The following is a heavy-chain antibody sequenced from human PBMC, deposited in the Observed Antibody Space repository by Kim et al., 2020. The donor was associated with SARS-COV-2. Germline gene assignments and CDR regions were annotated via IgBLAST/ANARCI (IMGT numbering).Heavy chain of an antibody. Sequence: GGSLRLSCAASGFTFSSYGMHWVRQAPGKGLEWVAVISYDGSNKYYADSVKGRFTISRDNSKNTLYLQMNSLRAEDTAVYYCAKDDDYDSSGYLWGQGTLVTVSS. D-gene: IGHD3-22*01. CDR1: GFTFSSYG. CDR3: AKDDDYDSSGYL. J-gene: IGHJ4*02. CDR2: ISYDGSNK. V-gene: IGHV3-30*18.